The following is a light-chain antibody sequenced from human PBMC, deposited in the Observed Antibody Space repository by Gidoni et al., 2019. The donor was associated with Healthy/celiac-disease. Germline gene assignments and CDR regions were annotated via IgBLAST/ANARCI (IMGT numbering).Light chain of an antibody. CDR3: MQALQTPPT. Sequence: EIVLTQSQLSLPVPPGEPASISCRSSQSLLHSNGYNYLDWYLQKPGQSPRPLIYLGSTRASGVPDRFSGSGSGTDFTLKISRVEAEDVGVYYCMQALQTPPTFGQGTRLEIK. V-gene: IGKV2-28*01. J-gene: IGKJ5*01. CDR2: LGS. CDR1: QSLLHSNGYNY.